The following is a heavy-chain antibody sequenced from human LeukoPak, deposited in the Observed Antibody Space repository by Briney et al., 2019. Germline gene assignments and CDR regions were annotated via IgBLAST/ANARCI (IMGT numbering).Heavy chain of an antibody. V-gene: IGHV3-23*01. CDR1: GFPFSSCA. J-gene: IGHJ2*01. D-gene: IGHD5-18*01. CDR2: IGGSGGTT. Sequence: GGSLRLSCAASGFPFSSCAMSRVRQAPGKGLEWVSAIGGSGGTTYYADSVKGRFTISRDNSKNTLYLQMNSLRAEDTAVYYCAKDTASSWWYFDLWGRGTLVTVSS. CDR3: AKDTASSWWYFDL.